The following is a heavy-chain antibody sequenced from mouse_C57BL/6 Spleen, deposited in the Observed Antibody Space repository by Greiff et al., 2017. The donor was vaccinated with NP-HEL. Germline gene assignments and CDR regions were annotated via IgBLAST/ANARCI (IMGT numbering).Heavy chain of an antibody. CDR2: IYPGSGST. CDR3: AREGVYYYGSSYAY. D-gene: IGHD1-1*01. J-gene: IGHJ3*01. CDR1: GYTFTSYW. V-gene: IGHV1-55*01. Sequence: VQLQQPGAELVKPGASVKMSCKASGYTFTSYWITWVKQRPGQGLEWIGDIYPGSGSTNYNEKFKSKATLTVDTSSSTAYMQLSSLTSEDSAVYYCAREGVYYYGSSYAYWGQGTLVTVSA.